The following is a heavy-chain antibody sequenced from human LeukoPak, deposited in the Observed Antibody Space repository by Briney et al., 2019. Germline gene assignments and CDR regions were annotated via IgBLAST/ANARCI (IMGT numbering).Heavy chain of an antibody. CDR3: ARDDALVATGSFDY. J-gene: IGHJ4*02. V-gene: IGHV1-18*04. CDR1: GYTFTGYY. D-gene: IGHD5-12*01. CDR2: ISAYNGNT. Sequence: ASVKVSCKASGYTFTGYYMHWVRRAPGQGLEWMGWISAYNGNTNYAQKLQGRVTMTTDTSTSTAYMELRSLRSDDTAVYYCARDDALVATGSFDYWGQGTLVTVSS.